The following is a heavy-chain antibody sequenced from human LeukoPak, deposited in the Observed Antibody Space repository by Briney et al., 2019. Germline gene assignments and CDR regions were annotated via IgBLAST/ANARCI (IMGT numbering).Heavy chain of an antibody. D-gene: IGHD5-12*01. CDR2: IYYSGST. J-gene: IGHJ4*02. CDR1: GGSISSSSYY. V-gene: IGHV4-61*01. CDR3: ARGKSQLWSRIVATIHYFDY. Sequence: KPSDTLSLTCTVSGGSISSSSYYWSWIRQPPGKGLEWIGYIYYSGSTNYNPSLKSRVTISVDTSKNQFSLKLSSVTAADTAVYYCARGKSQLWSRIVATIHYFDYWGQGTLVTVSS.